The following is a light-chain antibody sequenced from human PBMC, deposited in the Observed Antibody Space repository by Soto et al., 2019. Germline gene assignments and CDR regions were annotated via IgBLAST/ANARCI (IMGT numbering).Light chain of an antibody. CDR3: QQYNSYPWT. J-gene: IGKJ1*01. V-gene: IGKV1-5*03. CDR1: QSISSG. Sequence: DIQMTQSPSTLSASGGDRVTITCRASQSISSGLAWYQQEPGKAPKLLIYKASSLESGVPSRFSGSGSGTEFTLTISSLQPDAFATYYCQQYNSYPWTFGQGTKVEIK. CDR2: KAS.